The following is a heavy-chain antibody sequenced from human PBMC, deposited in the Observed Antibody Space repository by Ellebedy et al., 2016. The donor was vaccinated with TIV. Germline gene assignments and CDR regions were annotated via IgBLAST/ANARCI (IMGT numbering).Heavy chain of an antibody. Sequence: MPSETLSLTCTVSGGSITTGGDYWGWIRQPPGKGLEWIGTVSYIGGTYYNPSLKSRLTISVDTSKNQFSLKLRSVTAADTAVYYCARDRGAASFDPWGQGATVTVSS. V-gene: IGHV4-39*02. CDR1: GGSITTGGDY. CDR2: VSYIGGT. CDR3: ARDRGAASFDP. J-gene: IGHJ6*02. D-gene: IGHD6-25*01.